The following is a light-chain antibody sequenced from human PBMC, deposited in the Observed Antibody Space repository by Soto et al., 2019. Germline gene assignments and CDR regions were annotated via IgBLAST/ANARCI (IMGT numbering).Light chain of an antibody. Sequence: QSVLTQPPSASGTPGLRVTISCSGSSSNIGSNSVNWYQQVPGTAPELLIYSFDRRPSGVPERFSGSKSGTSASLAISGLQSEDEADYYCAAWDDSLNGYVFGPGTKVTVL. CDR1: SSNIGSNS. J-gene: IGLJ1*01. CDR3: AAWDDSLNGYV. CDR2: SFD. V-gene: IGLV1-44*01.